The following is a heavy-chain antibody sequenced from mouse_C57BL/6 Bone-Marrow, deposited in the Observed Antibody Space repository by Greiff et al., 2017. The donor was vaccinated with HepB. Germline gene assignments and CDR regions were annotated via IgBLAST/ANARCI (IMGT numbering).Heavy chain of an antibody. CDR3: TREDDGTYFDY. CDR1: GYTFTSYW. Sequence: EVQLQESGTVLARPGASVKMSCKTSGYTFTSYWMHWVNQRPGQGLEWIGAIYPGNSETSYNQKFKGKAKLTAVTSASTAYMELSSLTNEDSAVYYCTREDDGTYFDYWGQGTTLTVSS. CDR2: IYPGNSET. V-gene: IGHV1-5*01. J-gene: IGHJ2*01. D-gene: IGHD2-3*01.